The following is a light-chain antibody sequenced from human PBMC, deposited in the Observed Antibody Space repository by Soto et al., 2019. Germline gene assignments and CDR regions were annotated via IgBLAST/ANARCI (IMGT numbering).Light chain of an antibody. V-gene: IGLV2-14*03. CDR3: SSYTSSSTVV. Sequence: QSALTQPACVSGSPGQSITISCAGTSSDVGGYNYVSWYQQHPGKAPKLMIYDVSYRPSGVSNRFSGSKSGNTASLTISGLQADDEADYYCSSYTSSSTVVFGGGTKLTV. CDR1: SSDVGGYNY. CDR2: DVS. J-gene: IGLJ2*01.